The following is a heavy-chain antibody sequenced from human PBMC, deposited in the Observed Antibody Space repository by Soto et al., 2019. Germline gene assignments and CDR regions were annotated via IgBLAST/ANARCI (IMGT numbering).Heavy chain of an antibody. CDR3: GRFRTQQLARAATHYYFDY. V-gene: IGHV4-39*01. D-gene: IGHD6-6*01. CDR2: IYYSGST. Sequence: NPSETLSLTCNVSGGSISSSSYYWGWIRQPPGKGLEWIGSIYYSGSTYYNPSLKSRVTISVDTSKNQFSLKLSSVTAADTAVYYCGRFRTQQLARAATHYYFDYWGQGTLVTVS. J-gene: IGHJ4*02. CDR1: GGSISSSSYY.